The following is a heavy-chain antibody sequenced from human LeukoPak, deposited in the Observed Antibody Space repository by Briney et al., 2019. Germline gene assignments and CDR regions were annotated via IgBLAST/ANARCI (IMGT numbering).Heavy chain of an antibody. J-gene: IGHJ6*03. D-gene: IGHD4-11*01. Sequence: GGSLRLSCAASGFTFSNYGMHWVRQAPGKGLEGVAVIWYDGSNKYYADSVKGRFTISRDNSKNTLYLQMNSLRAEDTAVYYCAKGNRGYSNLFFYYYYYMDVWGKGTTVTVSS. CDR2: IWYDGSNK. CDR3: AKGNRGYSNLFFYYYYYMDV. V-gene: IGHV3-33*06. CDR1: GFTFSNYG.